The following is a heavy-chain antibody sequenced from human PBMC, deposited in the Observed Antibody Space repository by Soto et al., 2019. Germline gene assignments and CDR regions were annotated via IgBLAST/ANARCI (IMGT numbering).Heavy chain of an antibody. CDR3: ARVNSQMGFDAFDI. CDR1: GGSISSGDYY. Sequence: PSETLSLTCTVSGGSISSGDYYWSWIRQPPGKGLEWTGYIYYSGSTYYNPSLKSRVTISVDTSKNQFSLKLSSVTAADTAVYYCARVNSQMGFDAFDIWGQGTMVTVSS. J-gene: IGHJ3*02. V-gene: IGHV4-30-4*01. D-gene: IGHD2-8*01. CDR2: IYYSGST.